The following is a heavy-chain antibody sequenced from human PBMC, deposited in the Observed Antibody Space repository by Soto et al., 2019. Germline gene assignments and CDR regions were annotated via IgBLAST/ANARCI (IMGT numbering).Heavy chain of an antibody. CDR1: GGSISSGDYY. CDR2: IYDSGST. J-gene: IGHJ4*02. Sequence: QVQLQESGPGLVKPSQTLSLTCTVSGGSISSGDYYWSWIRQPPGKGLEWIGYIYDSGSTYYNPSVKSRVTISVDTSKNQCSLKLSSVTAADTAVYYCARADHWNYCFDYWGQGTLVTVSS. CDR3: ARADHWNYCFDY. D-gene: IGHD1-7*01. V-gene: IGHV4-30-4*01.